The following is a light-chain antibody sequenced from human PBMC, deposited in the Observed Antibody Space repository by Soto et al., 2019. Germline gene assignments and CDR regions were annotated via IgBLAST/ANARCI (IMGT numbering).Light chain of an antibody. J-gene: IGKJ1*01. CDR1: QTLRRTY. Sequence: EIVLMQSPGTLSLSPGERATLSCRASQTLRRTYIAWYQQKPGQAPRVLIYGASKRATGIPDRFSGSGSGTDFSLTISSLQPEDFATYYCQQSYITPWTFGQGTKVEIK. CDR3: QQSYITPWT. V-gene: IGKV3-20*01. CDR2: GAS.